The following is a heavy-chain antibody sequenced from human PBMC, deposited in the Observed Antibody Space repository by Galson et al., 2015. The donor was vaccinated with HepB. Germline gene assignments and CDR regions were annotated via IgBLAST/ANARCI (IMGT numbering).Heavy chain of an antibody. CDR2: ISSSSSYI. D-gene: IGHD3-10*01. CDR3: ARDSGMHAGRAFDI. J-gene: IGHJ3*02. Sequence: SLRLSCAASGFTFSSYSMNWVRQAPGKGLEWVSSISSSSSYIYYADSVKGRFTISRDNAKNSLYLQMNSLRAEDTAVYYCARDSGMHAGRAFDIWGQGTMVTVSS. V-gene: IGHV3-21*01. CDR1: GFTFSSYS.